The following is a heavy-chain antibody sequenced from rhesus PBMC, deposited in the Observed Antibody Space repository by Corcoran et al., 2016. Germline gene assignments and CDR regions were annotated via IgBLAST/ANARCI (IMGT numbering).Heavy chain of an antibody. J-gene: IGHJ2*01. CDR1: GFTFSSYG. V-gene: IGHV3-54*02. CDR3: ARASYSSGWSFGYFDL. CDR2: ISYDGLKK. Sequence: EVQLVESGGGLVQPGGSLRLSCAASGFTFSSYGMHGDRQAPGKGLVWVAVISYDGLKKYYADSVKDRFTISRDNSKNMLYLQMNNLKLEDTAVYYCARASYSSGWSFGYFDLWGPGTPITISS. D-gene: IGHD6S26*01.